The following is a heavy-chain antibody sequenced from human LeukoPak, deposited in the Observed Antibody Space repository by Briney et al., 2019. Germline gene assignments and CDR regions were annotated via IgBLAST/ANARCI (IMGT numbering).Heavy chain of an antibody. CDR3: ARAYSSSPYYYYGMDV. J-gene: IGHJ6*02. CDR2: IYYSGST. V-gene: IGHV4-31*11. D-gene: IGHD6-6*01. Sequence: SETLSLTCAVYGGSFSGYYWSWIRQHPGKGLEWIGYIYYSGSTYYNPSLKSRVTISVDTSKNQFSLKLSSVTAADTAVYYCARAYSSSPYYYYGMDVWGQGTTVTVSS. CDR1: GGSFSGYY.